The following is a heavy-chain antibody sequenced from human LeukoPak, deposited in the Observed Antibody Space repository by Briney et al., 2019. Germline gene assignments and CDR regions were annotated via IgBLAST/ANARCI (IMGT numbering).Heavy chain of an antibody. Sequence: SVKISCKASGGTFSSYAISWVRQAPGQGLEWMGGIIPIFGTANYAQKFQGRVTITADESTSTAYMELSSLRSEDTAVYYCARARPGLLPHLTSYFDYWGQGTLVTVSS. J-gene: IGHJ4*02. D-gene: IGHD3-22*01. CDR3: ARARPGLLPHLTSYFDY. CDR1: GGTFSSYA. CDR2: IIPIFGTA. V-gene: IGHV1-69*13.